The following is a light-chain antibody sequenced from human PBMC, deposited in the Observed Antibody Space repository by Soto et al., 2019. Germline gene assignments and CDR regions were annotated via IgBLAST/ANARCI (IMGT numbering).Light chain of an antibody. V-gene: IGLV2-14*01. CDR1: SSDVGGYNY. CDR2: DVS. CDR3: SSYTSSSTYV. Sequence: LTQPASVSGSPGQSITISCTGTSSDVGGYNYVSWYQQHPGKAPKLMIYDVSTRPSGVSDRFSGSKSGNTASLTISGLQAEDEADYYCSSYTSSSTYVFGPGTKSPS. J-gene: IGLJ1*01.